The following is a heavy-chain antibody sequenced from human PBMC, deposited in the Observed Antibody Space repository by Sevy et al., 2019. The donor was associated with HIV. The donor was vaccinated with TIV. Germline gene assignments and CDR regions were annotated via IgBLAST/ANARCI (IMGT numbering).Heavy chain of an antibody. CDR1: GFTFSSYA. J-gene: IGHJ4*02. D-gene: IGHD4-17*01. V-gene: IGHV3-23*01. CDR2: ISGSGGST. Sequence: GESLKISCAASGFTFSSYAMSWVRQAPGKGLEWVSAISGSGGSTYYADSVKGRFTISRDNSKNTLYLQMNSLRAEDTAVYYCVKDFTPLNFYGDYGYWGQGTLVTVSS. CDR3: VKDFTPLNFYGDYGY.